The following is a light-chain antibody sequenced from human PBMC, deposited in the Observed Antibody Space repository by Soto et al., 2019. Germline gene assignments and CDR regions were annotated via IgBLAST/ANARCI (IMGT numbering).Light chain of an antibody. CDR1: QSVSSSY. V-gene: IGKV3-20*01. J-gene: IGKJ4*01. CDR2: GAS. Sequence: IMLTQSPGTLSLSPGERATLSCRAIQSVSSSYLAWYQQKPGQAPRLLIYGASSRATGITDRFSGSGSGTDFTLTISRLEPEDFAVYYCQQYGSSPLTVGEGTKVEIK. CDR3: QQYGSSPLT.